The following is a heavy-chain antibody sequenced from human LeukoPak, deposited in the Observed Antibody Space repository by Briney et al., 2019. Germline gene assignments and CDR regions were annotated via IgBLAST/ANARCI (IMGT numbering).Heavy chain of an antibody. D-gene: IGHD1-1*01. V-gene: IGHV4-30-4*08. J-gene: IGHJ5*02. CDR2: IYYSGST. Sequence: KPSETLSLTCTVSGGSISSGDYYWSWIRQPPGKGLEWIGYIYYSGSTYYNPSLKSRVTISVDTSKNQFSLKLSSVTAADTAVYYCARALSGTTEVGNWFDPWGQGTLVTVSS. CDR1: GGSISSGDYY. CDR3: ARALSGTTEVGNWFDP.